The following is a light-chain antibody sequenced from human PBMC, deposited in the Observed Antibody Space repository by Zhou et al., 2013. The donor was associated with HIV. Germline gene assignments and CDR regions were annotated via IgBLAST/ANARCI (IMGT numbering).Light chain of an antibody. CDR2: EAS. Sequence: DIQMTQSPSTLSAAVGDRVSITCRASQSISNWLAWYQQRPGKAPKLLISEASTLESGVPSRFSGSGSGTEFTLTISSLQPDDLATYYCLQHNSYPLTFGGGTKVEIK. CDR1: QSISNW. CDR3: LQHNSYPLT. V-gene: IGKV1-5*03. J-gene: IGKJ4*01.